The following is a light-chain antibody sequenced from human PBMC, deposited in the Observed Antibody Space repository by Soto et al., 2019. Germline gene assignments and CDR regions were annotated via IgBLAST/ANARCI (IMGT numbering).Light chain of an antibody. CDR3: TSYSISNTPYV. Sequence: QSVLTQPASVSGSLGQSITISCTGTSSDVGGYNFVSWHQQHPGRAPKLIIFDVTDRPSGVSNRFSGSKSGNTASLTISGLQAEDEADYYCTSYSISNTPYVFGTGTKLTVL. V-gene: IGLV2-14*03. CDR1: SSDVGGYNF. J-gene: IGLJ1*01. CDR2: DVT.